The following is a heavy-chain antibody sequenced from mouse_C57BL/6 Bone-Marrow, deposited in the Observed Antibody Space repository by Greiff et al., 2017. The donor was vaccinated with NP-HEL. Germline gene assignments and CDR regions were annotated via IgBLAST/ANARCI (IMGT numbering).Heavy chain of an antibody. D-gene: IGHD2-2*01. CDR1: GFTFSSYG. V-gene: IGHV5-6*01. Sequence: EVQRVESGGDLVKPGGSLKLSCAASGFTFSSYGMSWVRQTPDKRLAWVATISSGGSYTYYPDSVTGRFTISRDNAKNTLYLQMSSLKSEDTAMYYCARPIYYCYGDFAYWGHGTTLTVSS. J-gene: IGHJ2*01. CDR3: ARPIYYCYGDFAY. CDR2: ISSGGSYT.